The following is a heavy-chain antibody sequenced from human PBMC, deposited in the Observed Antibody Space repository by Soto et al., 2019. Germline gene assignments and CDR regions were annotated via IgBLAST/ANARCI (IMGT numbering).Heavy chain of an antibody. CDR2: INRHGDST. CDR1: GFGFDEYG. V-gene: IGHV3-20*04. CDR3: ARDGAQRGSFDI. J-gene: IGHJ3*02. Sequence: GGSLRLSCAVSGFGFDEYGMSWVRQGPGKGSEWVSGINRHGDSTSYADSVKGRFTISRHDSNKTLFLQMSSLRAADTAVYYCARDGAQRGSFDIWGQGTMVTVSS. D-gene: IGHD3-16*01.